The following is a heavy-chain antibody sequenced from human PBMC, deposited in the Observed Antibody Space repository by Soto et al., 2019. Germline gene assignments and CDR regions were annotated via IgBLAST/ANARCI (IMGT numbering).Heavy chain of an antibody. J-gene: IGHJ6*02. V-gene: IGHV3-33*01. CDR1: GFTFSNYG. CDR3: ASDLVGASDSYGLDV. CDR2: IWHYGNNK. D-gene: IGHD1-26*01. Sequence: GGSLRLSFAASGFTFSNYGMHWVRQAPGKGLEWVAIIWHYGNNKYYADSVRGRFIISRDNSKNRLYLQMNSLRAEDTAVYYCASDLVGASDSYGLDVWGQGTTVTVSS.